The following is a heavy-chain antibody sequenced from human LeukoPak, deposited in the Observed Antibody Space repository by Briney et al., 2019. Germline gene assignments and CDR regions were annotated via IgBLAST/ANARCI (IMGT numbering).Heavy chain of an antibody. CDR2: IYYSGST. J-gene: IGHJ4*02. CDR1: GGSISGSSYY. Sequence: PSETLSLTCTVSGGSISGSSYYWGWIRQPPGKGLEWIGSIYYSGSTYYNPSLKSRATISVDTFKNQFSLKLSSVTAADTAVYYCARTDGSGWPFDYWGQGTLVTVSS. V-gene: IGHV4-39*07. D-gene: IGHD6-19*01. CDR3: ARTDGSGWPFDY.